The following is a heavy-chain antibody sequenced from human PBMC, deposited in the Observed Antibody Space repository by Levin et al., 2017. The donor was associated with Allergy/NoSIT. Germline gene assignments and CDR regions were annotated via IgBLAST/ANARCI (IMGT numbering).Heavy chain of an antibody. D-gene: IGHD1-26*01. CDR2: IKQDGSET. CDR3: ATYRGLGY. Sequence: GESLKISCVASGFTFSSNWMSWVRQAPGKGLEWVANIKQDGSETYYVDSVKGRFTISRDNAKNSLYLQMNSLRAEDTAVYYCATYRGLGYWGQGTLVTVSS. V-gene: IGHV3-7*01. J-gene: IGHJ4*02. CDR1: GFTFSSNW.